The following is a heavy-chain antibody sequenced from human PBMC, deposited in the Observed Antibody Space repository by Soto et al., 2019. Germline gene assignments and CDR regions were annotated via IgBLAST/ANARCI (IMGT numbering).Heavy chain of an antibody. CDR1: GYSFTTYW. J-gene: IGHJ4*02. Sequence: GESLKISCRGFGYSFTTYWIGWVRQMPGKGLEWMGIIYPGDSDTRYSPSFQGQVTFSADKSISTAYMQWSSLKASDTAMYYCARYSGYFPYRGMPGGYYYDYWALGTLVTVSS. CDR2: IYPGDSDT. V-gene: IGHV5-51*01. CDR3: ARYSGYFPYRGMPGGYYYDY. D-gene: IGHD5-12*01.